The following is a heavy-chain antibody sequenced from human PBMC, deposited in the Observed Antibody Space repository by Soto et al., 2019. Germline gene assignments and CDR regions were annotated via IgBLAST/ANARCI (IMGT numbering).Heavy chain of an antibody. CDR2: IYNSGTI. Sequence: QVQLQESGPGLVKPSQTLSLTCTVSGDSISSGNYYWNWIRQHPGKGLEWIGYIYNSGTIRYNPSLSLKSRVSISGDTSKNQFSLNLISVTAADTAVYYRARDRGFGMDVWGQGTTVTVSS. J-gene: IGHJ6*02. CDR3: ARDRGFGMDV. V-gene: IGHV4-31*03. CDR1: GDSISSGNYY.